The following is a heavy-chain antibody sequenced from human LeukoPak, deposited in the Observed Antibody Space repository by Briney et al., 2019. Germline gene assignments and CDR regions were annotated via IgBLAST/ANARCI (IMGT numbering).Heavy chain of an antibody. D-gene: IGHD3-3*01. J-gene: IGHJ3*02. CDR1: GGSISTYY. CDR3: ARHGGITIFGVAQPGGAFDI. CDR2: IYSSGST. V-gene: IGHV4-59*01. Sequence: SETLSLTCNVSGGSISTYYWSWIRQPPGKGLEWIGYIYSSGSTNYNPSLKSRVTISLDTSYTHFSLRLISVTAADTAVYYCARHGGITIFGVAQPGGAFDIWGQGTVVTVSS.